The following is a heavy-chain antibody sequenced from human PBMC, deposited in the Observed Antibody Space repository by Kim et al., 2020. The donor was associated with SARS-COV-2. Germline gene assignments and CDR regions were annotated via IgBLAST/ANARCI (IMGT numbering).Heavy chain of an antibody. CDR1: GFTFTDTW. D-gene: IGHD1-1*01. Sequence: GGSLRLSCVASGFTFTDTWMIWVRQAPGKGPEWVANINQDGTNRQYVDSVKGRFTVSRDNAKKSLYLEMNSLGVEDTAIYYCTRPLGRGFADWGQGTHVTGSS. J-gene: IGHJ4*01. V-gene: IGHV3-7*01. CDR2: INQDGTNR. CDR3: TRPLGRGFAD.